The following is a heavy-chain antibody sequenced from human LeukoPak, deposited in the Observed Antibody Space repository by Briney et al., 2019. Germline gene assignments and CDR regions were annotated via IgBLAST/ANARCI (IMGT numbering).Heavy chain of an antibody. CDR2: INPNSGGT. V-gene: IGHV1-2*02. J-gene: IGHJ4*02. CDR1: GYTFTSYG. Sequence: GASVKVSCKASGYTFTSYGISWVRQAPGQGLEWMGWINPNSGGTNYAQKFQGRVTMTRDTSISTAYMELSRLRSDDTAVYYCASSRIVGALDYWGQGTLVTVSS. D-gene: IGHD1-26*01. CDR3: ASSRIVGALDY.